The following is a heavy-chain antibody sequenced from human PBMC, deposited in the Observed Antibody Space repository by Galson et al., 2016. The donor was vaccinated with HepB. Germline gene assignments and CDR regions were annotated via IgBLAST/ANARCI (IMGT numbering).Heavy chain of an antibody. J-gene: IGHJ6*03. CDR3: ARDYSRSGPMYSYYYMDV. Sequence: SMRLSCAASGFTVSNNYMPWVRQAPGKGLESVSVICSGGTTYYADSVTGRFTISRDNSKNTLFLQMTALRVEDTAVYYCARDYSRSGPMYSYYYMDVWGKGTTVTVSS. D-gene: IGHD6-13*01. V-gene: IGHV3-66*01. CDR2: ICSGGTT. CDR1: GFTVSNNY.